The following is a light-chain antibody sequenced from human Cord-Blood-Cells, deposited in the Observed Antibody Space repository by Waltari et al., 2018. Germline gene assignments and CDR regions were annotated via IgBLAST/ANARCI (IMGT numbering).Light chain of an antibody. CDR2: GAS. V-gene: IGKV3-15*01. CDR3: XQYNXXXPT. J-gene: IGKJ1*01. CDR1: QSVSSN. Sequence: IVMTQSPATXXVSXXXRATXPCRASQSVSSNLAWYQQKPGQAPRLLIYGASTRATXIPAXFSGXGSGTEFTLXISSLXSEDFAVYYXXQYNXXXPTFGXXTKVEI.